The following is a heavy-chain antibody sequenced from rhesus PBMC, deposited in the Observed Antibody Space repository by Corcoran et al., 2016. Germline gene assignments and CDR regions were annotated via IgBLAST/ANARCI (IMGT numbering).Heavy chain of an antibody. CDR2: ISGGSGSS. V-gene: IGHV4-147*01. Sequence: QLQQQESGPGLVRPSETLSLTCAVAGGSIRHSWWSWIRPHPGKGLEWIGRISGGSGSSSYSPSLRSRATISTDTSRNHISLRLIFVTAADTALYYCANGGPDKDRFDVWGPGVLVTVSS. CDR1: GGSIRHSW. CDR3: ANGGPDKDRFDV. D-gene: IGHD3-34*01. J-gene: IGHJ5-1*01.